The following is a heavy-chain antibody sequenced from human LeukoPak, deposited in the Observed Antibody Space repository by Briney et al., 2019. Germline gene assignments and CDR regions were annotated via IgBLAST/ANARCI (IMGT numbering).Heavy chain of an antibody. J-gene: IGHJ5*02. D-gene: IGHD6-19*01. CDR3: ARRPIAVAGRSIWFDP. V-gene: IGHV1-8*01. Sequence: GASVKVSCKASGYTFTSYDINWVRQATGQGLEWMGWMNPNSGNTGYAQKFQGRVTMTRNTSTSTAYMELSSLRSEDTAVYYCARRPIAVAGRSIWFDPWGQGTLVTVSS. CDR1: GYTFTSYD. CDR2: MNPNSGNT.